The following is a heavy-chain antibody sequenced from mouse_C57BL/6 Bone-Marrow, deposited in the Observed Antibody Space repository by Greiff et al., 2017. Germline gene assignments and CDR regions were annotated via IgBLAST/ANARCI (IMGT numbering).Heavy chain of an antibody. J-gene: IGHJ3*01. CDR2: IYPGDGDT. CDR3: ALRFAD. V-gene: IGHV1-82*01. CDR1: GYAFSSSW. Sequence: VQLQESGPELVKPGASVKISCKASGYAFSSSWMNWVKQRPGKGLEWIGRIYPGDGDTNYNGKFKGKATLTADKSSSTAYMQLSSLTSEDSAVYFCALRFADGGKGTLVTVSA.